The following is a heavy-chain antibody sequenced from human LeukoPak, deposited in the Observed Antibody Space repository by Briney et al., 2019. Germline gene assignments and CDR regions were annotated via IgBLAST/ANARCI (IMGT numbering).Heavy chain of an antibody. CDR2: ISYSGST. V-gene: IGHV4-39*01. Sequence: SETLSLTCTVSGGSISSSSYYWGWLRQPPGTGLEWIGSISYSGSTYYKPSLKSRLTMPVDTSKNQFSLNLSSVTAADTAVYYCAGRITNFGVVVRPFEYWGQGTLVTVSS. CDR3: AGRITNFGVVVRPFEY. CDR1: GGSISSSSYY. D-gene: IGHD3-3*01. J-gene: IGHJ4*02.